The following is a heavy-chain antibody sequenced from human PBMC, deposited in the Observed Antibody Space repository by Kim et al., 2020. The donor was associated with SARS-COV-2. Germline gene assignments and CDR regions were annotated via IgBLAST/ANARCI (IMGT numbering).Heavy chain of an antibody. J-gene: IGHJ2*01. V-gene: IGHV3-21*01. CDR2: ISSSSSYI. D-gene: IGHD3-9*01. Sequence: GGSLRLSCAASGFTFSSYSMNWVRQAPGKGLEWVSSISSSSSYIYYADSVKGRFTISRDNAKNSLYLQMNSLRAEDTAVYYCARENYDILTGYPNWYFDLWGRGTLVTVSS. CDR1: GFTFSSYS. CDR3: ARENYDILTGYPNWYFDL.